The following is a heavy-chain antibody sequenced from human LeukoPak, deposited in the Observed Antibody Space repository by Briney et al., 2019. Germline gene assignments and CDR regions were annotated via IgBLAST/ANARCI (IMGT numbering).Heavy chain of an antibody. V-gene: IGHV4-34*01. CDR1: GGSFSGYY. Sequence: KPSETLSLTCAVYGGSFSGYYWSWIRQPPGKGLEWIGEINHSGSTNYNPSLKSRVTISVDTSKNQFSLKLSSVTAADTAVYYCAREYYYYGSGSYWIPFDYWGQGTLVTVSS. CDR2: INHSGST. CDR3: AREYYYYGSGSYWIPFDY. D-gene: IGHD3-10*01. J-gene: IGHJ4*02.